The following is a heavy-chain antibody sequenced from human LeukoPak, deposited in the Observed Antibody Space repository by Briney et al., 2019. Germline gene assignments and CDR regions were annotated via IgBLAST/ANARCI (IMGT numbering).Heavy chain of an antibody. J-gene: IGHJ5*02. V-gene: IGHV4-59*01. Sequence: ASETLSLTCTVSGVSISSYYWSWIRQPPGKGLEWIGYISYSGSTNFNPSLKSRVTISVDTSKNQFSLKLSSVTAADPAVYYCAREGTAGTNLNWFDPWGQGTLVTVSS. D-gene: IGHD1-1*01. CDR2: ISYSGST. CDR1: GVSISSYY. CDR3: AREGTAGTNLNWFDP.